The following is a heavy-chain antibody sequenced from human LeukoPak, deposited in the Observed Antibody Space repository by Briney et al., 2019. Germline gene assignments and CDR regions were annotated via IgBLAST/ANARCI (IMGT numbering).Heavy chain of an antibody. V-gene: IGHV3-48*01. J-gene: IGHJ4*02. CDR1: GFTFSSYT. D-gene: IGHD2-21*01. CDR2: ISSSSSTV. Sequence: GGSLRLSCAASGFTFSSYTMNWVRQAPGKGLEWVSYISSSSSTVYYADSVKGRFTISRDNAKNSLHLQMNSLRVEDTAVYYCARMIGGASGDFDYWGQGTLVTVSS. CDR3: ARMIGGASGDFDY.